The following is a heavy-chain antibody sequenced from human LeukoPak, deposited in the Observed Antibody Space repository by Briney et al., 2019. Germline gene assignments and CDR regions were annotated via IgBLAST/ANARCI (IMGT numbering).Heavy chain of an antibody. J-gene: IGHJ6*02. CDR3: ARDSGYYGMDV. CDR1: GGSISSGDYY. CDR2: IYYSGST. Sequence: KASQTLSLTCTVSGGSISSGDYYWSGIRQPPGKGLEWIGYIYYSGSTYYNPSLKSRVTISVDTSKNQFSLKLSSVTAADTAVYYCARDSGYYGMDVWGQGTTVTVSS. V-gene: IGHV4-30-4*01.